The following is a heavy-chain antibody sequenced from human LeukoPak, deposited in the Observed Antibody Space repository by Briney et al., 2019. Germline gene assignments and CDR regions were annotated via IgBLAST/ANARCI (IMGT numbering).Heavy chain of an antibody. CDR1: GGSISSGGYS. D-gene: IGHD6-13*01. J-gene: IGHJ4*02. CDR2: IYYSGST. Sequence: SQTLSLTCTVSGGSISSGGYSWSWIRQHPGKGLEWIGYIYYSGSTYYNPSLKSRVTISVDTSKNQFSLKLSSVTAADTAVYYCARRLFAAAGLFDYWGQGTLVTVSS. V-gene: IGHV4-31*03. CDR3: ARRLFAAAGLFDY.